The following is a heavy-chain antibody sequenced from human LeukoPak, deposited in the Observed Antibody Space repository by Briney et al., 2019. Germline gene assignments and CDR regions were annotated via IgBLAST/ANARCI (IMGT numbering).Heavy chain of an antibody. CDR3: ARYDSGGYDTSWAFDI. CDR1: GGSFSGYY. V-gene: IGHV4-34*01. CDR2: INRSGGT. D-gene: IGHD3-22*01. J-gene: IGHJ3*02. Sequence: SETLSLTCAVYGGSFSGYYWSWIRQPPGKGLEWIGEINRSGGTNYNPSLKSRFTISVDKYNNHSSLMLSSVPAADTAVYYCARYDSGGYDTSWAFDIWGQGTMVTVSS.